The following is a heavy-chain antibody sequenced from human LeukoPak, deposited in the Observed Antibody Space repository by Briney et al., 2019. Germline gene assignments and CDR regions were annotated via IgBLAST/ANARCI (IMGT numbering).Heavy chain of an antibody. D-gene: IGHD6-19*01. J-gene: IGHJ1*01. CDR1: GASVSSNSYH. V-gene: IGHV3-23*01. Sequence: ETLSLTCTVSGASVSSNSYHWSWIRQAPGKGLEWVSAISGSGGSTYYADSVKGRFTISRDNSKNTLYLQMNSLRAEDTAVYYCAKGRYLAVAPAGDFQHWGQGTLVTVSS. CDR2: ISGSGGST. CDR3: AKGRYLAVAPAGDFQH.